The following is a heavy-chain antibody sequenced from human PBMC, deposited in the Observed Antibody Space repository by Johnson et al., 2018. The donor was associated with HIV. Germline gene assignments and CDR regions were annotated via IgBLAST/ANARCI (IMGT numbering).Heavy chain of an antibody. CDR1: GFTFNSYD. D-gene: IGHD6-19*01. Sequence: EVQLVESGGGVVQPGGSLRLSCVAYGFTFNSYDMHWVRQATGKGLEWVSAISGSGGSTYYADSVKGRFTISRDNSKNTLYLQMNSLRAEDTAVYYCARGSSSGWSGGAFDIWGQGTMVTVSS. CDR2: ISGSGGST. J-gene: IGHJ3*02. V-gene: IGHV3-23*04. CDR3: ARGSSSGWSGGAFDI.